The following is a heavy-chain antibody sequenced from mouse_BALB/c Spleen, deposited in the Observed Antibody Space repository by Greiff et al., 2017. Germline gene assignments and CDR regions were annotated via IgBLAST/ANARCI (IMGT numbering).Heavy chain of an antibody. D-gene: IGHD2-4*01. CDR3: ARSPFMITFDY. Sequence: VHLVESGPELVRPGVSVKISCKGSGYTFTDYAMHWVKQSHAKSLEWIGVISTYYGNTNYNQKFKGKATMTVDKSSSTAYMELARLTSEDSAIYYCARSPFMITFDYWGQGTTLTVSS. V-gene: IGHV1-67*01. J-gene: IGHJ2*01. CDR1: GYTFTDYA. CDR2: ISTYYGNT.